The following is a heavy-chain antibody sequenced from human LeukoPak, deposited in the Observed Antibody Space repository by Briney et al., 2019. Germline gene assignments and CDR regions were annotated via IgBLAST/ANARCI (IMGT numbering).Heavy chain of an antibody. V-gene: IGHV1-2*02. D-gene: IGHD1-26*01. CDR1: GGTFSSYA. J-gene: IGHJ2*01. CDR2: INPNSGGT. Sequence: ASVKVSCKAPGGTFSSYAISWVRQAPGQGLEWMGWINPNSGGTNYAQKFQGRVTMTRDTSISTAYMELSRLRSDDTAVYYCARGRLGMGFDLWGRGTLVTVSS. CDR3: ARGRLGMGFDL.